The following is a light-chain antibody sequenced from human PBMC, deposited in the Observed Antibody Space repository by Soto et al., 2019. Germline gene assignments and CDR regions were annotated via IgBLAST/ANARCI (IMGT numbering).Light chain of an antibody. Sequence: LTQPPSASGSPGQSVTISCTGTSSDVGGYNFVSWYRQYPGKAPQLIIYEVTKRPSGFPDRFSGSKSGNTASLTVSGLQAEDEADYYCSSYAATNNYVFGSGTKVTVL. CDR2: EVT. J-gene: IGLJ1*01. V-gene: IGLV2-8*01. CDR3: SSYAATNNYV. CDR1: SSDVGGYNF.